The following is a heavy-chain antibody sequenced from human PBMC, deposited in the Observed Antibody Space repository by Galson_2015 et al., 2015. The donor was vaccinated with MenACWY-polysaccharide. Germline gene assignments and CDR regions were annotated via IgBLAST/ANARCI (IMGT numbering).Heavy chain of an antibody. CDR3: ARHERREVRTSSAFDM. D-gene: IGHD1-26*01. Sequence: ETLSLTCTVSGASLSTRRYYWDWVRQSPDKGLEWIGCIFYSGTTYYNPSLKSRVTISVDTSRSQFSLRLTSVTAADTAVYYCARHERREVRTSSAFDMWGPGTMVTVPS. J-gene: IGHJ3*02. V-gene: IGHV4-39*01. CDR2: IFYSGTT. CDR1: GASLSTRRYY.